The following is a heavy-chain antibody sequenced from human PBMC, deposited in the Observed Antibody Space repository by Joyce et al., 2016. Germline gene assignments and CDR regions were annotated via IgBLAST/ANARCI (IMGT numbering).Heavy chain of an antibody. CDR2: IDNRGRT. Sequence: QVHLQQWGAGLLKPSETLSLTCAVYGGSFSNYFWSWIRQPPGKGLEWMGEIDNRGRTKYNPSLKSRVIISIDTSKNQFSLKLSSVAAADTAVYYCARPVYCSVTTCSGPFQIWGQGSLVAVSS. D-gene: IGHD2-15*01. J-gene: IGHJ4*01. CDR1: GGSFSNYF. CDR3: ARPVYCSVTTCSGPFQI. V-gene: IGHV4-34*02.